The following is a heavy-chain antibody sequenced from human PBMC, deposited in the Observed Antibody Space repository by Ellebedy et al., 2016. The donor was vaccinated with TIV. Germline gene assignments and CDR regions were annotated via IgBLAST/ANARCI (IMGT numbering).Heavy chain of an antibody. Sequence: GESLKISCAASGFTFSSYAMSWVRQAPGKGLEWVSTISNTGSRTYYADSVEGRFIISRDNSKKTLSLQMNSLSADDTAAYYCARGRGGGSDSSTPRYYFDYWGLGTLVTVSS. V-gene: IGHV3-23*01. CDR2: ISNTGSRT. D-gene: IGHD2-2*01. CDR1: GFTFSSYA. J-gene: IGHJ4*02. CDR3: ARGRGGGSDSSTPRYYFDY.